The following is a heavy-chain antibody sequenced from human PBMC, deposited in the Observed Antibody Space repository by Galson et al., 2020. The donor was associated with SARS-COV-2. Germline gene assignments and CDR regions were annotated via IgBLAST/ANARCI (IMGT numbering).Heavy chain of an antibody. Sequence: SETLSLTCTVGGGSIGDYYWSWLRHFPGKGRQWIGYVYRTGATEYNPSLKGRLTMSVDTSKNQFSLELTSVTAADTAVYYCATKRYYSSGSYYPFDLWGQGAQVTVSS. J-gene: IGHJ4*02. CDR1: GGSIGDYY. D-gene: IGHD3-10*01. CDR2: VYRTGAT. V-gene: IGHV4-59*12. CDR3: ATKRYYSSGSYYPFDL.